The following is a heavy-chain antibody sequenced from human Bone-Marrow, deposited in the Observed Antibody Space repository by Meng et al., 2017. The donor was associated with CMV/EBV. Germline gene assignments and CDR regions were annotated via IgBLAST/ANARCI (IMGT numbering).Heavy chain of an antibody. CDR2: ISSSSSTI. V-gene: IGHV3-48*04. D-gene: IGHD3-3*01. CDR1: GFTFSSYS. Sequence: GESLKISCAASGFTFSSYSMNWVRQAPGKGLEWVSYISSSSSTIYYADSVKGRFTISRDNAKNSLYLQMNSLGAEDTAVYYCASGQYYDFWSGYQNLDYWGQGTLVTVSS. J-gene: IGHJ4*02. CDR3: ASGQYYDFWSGYQNLDY.